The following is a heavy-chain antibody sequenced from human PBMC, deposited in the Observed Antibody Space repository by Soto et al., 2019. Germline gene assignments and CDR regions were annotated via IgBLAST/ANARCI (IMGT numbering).Heavy chain of an antibody. V-gene: IGHV3-73*02. D-gene: IGHD2-15*01. J-gene: IGHJ4*02. CDR3: TPRDLGYCSGGSCYVVDFDY. CDR2: IRSKANSYAT. Sequence: EVQLVESGGGLVQPGGSLKLSCAASGFTFSGSAMHWVRQASGKGLEWVGRIRSKANSYATAYAASVKGRFTISRDDSKNTAYLQMNSLKTEDTAVYYCTPRDLGYCSGGSCYVVDFDYWGQGTLVTVSS. CDR1: GFTFSGSA.